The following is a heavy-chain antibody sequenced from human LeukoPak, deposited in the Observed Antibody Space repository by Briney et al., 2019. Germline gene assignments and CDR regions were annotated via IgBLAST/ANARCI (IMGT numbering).Heavy chain of an antibody. V-gene: IGHV1-18*01. D-gene: IGHD1-26*01. Sequence: GASVKVSCKASGYTFTSYGISWVRQAPGQGLEWMGWISAYNGNTNYAQKLQGRVTMTTDTSTSTAYMELRSLKSDDTAVYYCARGRIVGAFAEYFQHWGQGTLVTVSS. J-gene: IGHJ1*01. CDR1: GYTFTSYG. CDR2: ISAYNGNT. CDR3: ARGRIVGAFAEYFQH.